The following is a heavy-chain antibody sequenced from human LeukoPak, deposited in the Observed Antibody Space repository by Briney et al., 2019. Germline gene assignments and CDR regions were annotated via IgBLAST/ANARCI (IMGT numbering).Heavy chain of an antibody. CDR3: ARTRGSGYEYFDY. V-gene: IGHV4-34*01. D-gene: IGHD5-12*01. J-gene: IGHJ4*02. CDR1: GGSFSGYY. Sequence: SETLSLTCAVYGGSFSGYYWSWIRQPPGKGLEWIGEINHSGGTNYNPSLKSRVTISVDTSKNQFSLKLSSVTAADTAVYYCARTRGSGYEYFDYWGQGTLVTVSS. CDR2: INHSGGT.